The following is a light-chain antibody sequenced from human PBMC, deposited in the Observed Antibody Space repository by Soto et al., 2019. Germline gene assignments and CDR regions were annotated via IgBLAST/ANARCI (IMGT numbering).Light chain of an antibody. CDR2: WAS. CDR3: QQYNTWPRP. CDR1: QIVLYSSNNKNY. V-gene: IGKV4-1*01. J-gene: IGKJ1*01. Sequence: DLVLGYSPVAVAVSMGERATINCKSSQIVLYSSNNKNYLAWYQQKPGQPPKLLIYWASTRESGVPDRFSGSGSGTDFTLTISSLQSEDFAVYYSQQYNTWPRPFAQGAKVAI.